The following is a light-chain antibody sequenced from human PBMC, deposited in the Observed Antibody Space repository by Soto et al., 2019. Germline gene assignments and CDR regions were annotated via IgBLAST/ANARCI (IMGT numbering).Light chain of an antibody. CDR1: QSVSSSY. CDR3: QQYNDWLWT. V-gene: IGKV3-20*01. Sequence: IVLTQSPGTLSLSPWERATLSCRASQSVSSSYVAWYQQNPGQALRLLIYGACTRPTGIPARFSGSGSGTEFTLTSSSPQSEAFAVYYCQQYNDWLWTFGQGTKVDIK. J-gene: IGKJ1*01. CDR2: GAC.